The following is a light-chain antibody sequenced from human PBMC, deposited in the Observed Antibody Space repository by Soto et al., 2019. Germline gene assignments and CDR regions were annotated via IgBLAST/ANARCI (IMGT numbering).Light chain of an antibody. CDR3: QQYNSYPYT. CDR1: QSISSW. J-gene: IGKJ2*01. CDR2: KAF. Sequence: DIQLTQSPSTLSASVGDRVTITCRASQSISSWLAWYQQKPGKAPKLLIYKAFSLESGVPSRFSGSGSGTESTLTISSLQPDDFATYYCQQYNSYPYTFGQGTKLEIK. V-gene: IGKV1-5*03.